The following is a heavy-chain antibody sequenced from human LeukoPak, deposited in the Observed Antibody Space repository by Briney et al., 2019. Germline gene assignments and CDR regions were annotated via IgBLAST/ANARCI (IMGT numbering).Heavy chain of an antibody. CDR2: IYTSGST. D-gene: IGHD2-2*01. J-gene: IGHJ4*02. V-gene: IGHV4-61*02. CDR1: GGSISSGSYY. CDR3: ARLNLPALKGAFDY. Sequence: PSETLSLTCTVSGGSISSGSYYWSWIRQPAGKGLEWIGRIYTSGSTNYNPSLKSRVTISVDTSTDQFSLRLSSVTAADTAVYYCARLNLPALKGAFDYWGQGTLVTVSS.